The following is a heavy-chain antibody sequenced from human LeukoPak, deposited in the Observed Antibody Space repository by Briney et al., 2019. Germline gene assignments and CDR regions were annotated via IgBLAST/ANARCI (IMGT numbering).Heavy chain of an antibody. D-gene: IGHD6-13*01. CDR2: INPTGGST. J-gene: IGHJ4*02. CDR3: ASLGTAIAGLPGDY. V-gene: IGHV1-46*01. Sequence: GASVKVSCKASGYTFTSYYIHWVRQAPGQGLEWVGGINPTGGSTGYAQKFQGRVTMTSDTSTSTMYMELSSLRSEDTAVYYCASLGTAIAGLPGDYWGQGTLVTVSS. CDR1: GYTFTSYY.